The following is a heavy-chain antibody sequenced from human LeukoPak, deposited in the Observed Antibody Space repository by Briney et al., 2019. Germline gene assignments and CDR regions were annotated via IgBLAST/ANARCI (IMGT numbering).Heavy chain of an antibody. D-gene: IGHD3-22*01. J-gene: IGHJ3*02. CDR1: GGSISSGSYY. CDR2: IYTSGST. Sequence: PSETLSLTCTVSGGSISSGSYYWSWIRQPAGKGLEWIGRIYTSGSTNYNPSLKSRVTISVDTSKNQFSLKLSSVTAADTAVYYCARDPVYDSSGYYYARAFDIWGQGTMVTVSS. CDR3: ARDPVYDSSGYYYARAFDI. V-gene: IGHV4-61*02.